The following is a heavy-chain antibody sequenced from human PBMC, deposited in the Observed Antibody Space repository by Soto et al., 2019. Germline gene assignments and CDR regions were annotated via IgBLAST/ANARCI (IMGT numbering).Heavy chain of an antibody. CDR1: GFTFSSYA. D-gene: IGHD6-19*01. Sequence: EVQLLESGGGLVQPGGSLRLSCAASGFTFSSYAMSWVRQAPGKGLEWVSAISGSGGSTYYADSVKGRFTISRDNSKNALYLQMNSLRAEDTAVYYCAKDVPLESCGSGPFDYWGQGTLVTVSS. J-gene: IGHJ4*02. CDR3: AKDVPLESCGSGPFDY. CDR2: ISGSGGST. V-gene: IGHV3-23*01.